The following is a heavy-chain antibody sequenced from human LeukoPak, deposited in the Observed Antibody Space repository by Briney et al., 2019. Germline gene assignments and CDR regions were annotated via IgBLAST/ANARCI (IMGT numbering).Heavy chain of an antibody. V-gene: IGHV3-64*01. CDR2: ISSNGVNA. Sequence: SGGSLRLSCAASGFIFNTYVMFWVRQAPGKGLEYVSSISSNGVNAYYGNSVKGRFTISRDNSKNTLYLQMNSLRAEDTAVYYCARDLQLPPGYYYGMDVWGQGTTVTVSS. J-gene: IGHJ6*02. CDR3: ARDLQLPPGYYYGMDV. D-gene: IGHD5-18*01. CDR1: GFIFNTYV.